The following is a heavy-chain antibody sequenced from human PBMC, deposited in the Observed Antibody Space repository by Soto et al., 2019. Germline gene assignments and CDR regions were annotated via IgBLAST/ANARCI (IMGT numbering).Heavy chain of an antibody. D-gene: IGHD2-21*02. J-gene: IGHJ4*02. CDR3: ARGGGNVVATAPYDH. CDR2: IGAYNGDT. Sequence: GASVKVSCTASGYTFANYGISWVRQAPGQGIEWMGWIGAYNGDTTYAQKFLGRVTMTSDTSTSTAHMELGSLTSEDTAVYYCARGGGNVVATAPYDHWGQGTLVTVSS. CDR1: GYTFANYG. V-gene: IGHV1-18*01.